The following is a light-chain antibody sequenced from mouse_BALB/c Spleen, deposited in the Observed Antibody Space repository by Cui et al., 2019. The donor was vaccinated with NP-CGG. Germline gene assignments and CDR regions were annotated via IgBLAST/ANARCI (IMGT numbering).Light chain of an antibody. CDR2: GTD. Sequence: QAVVTQESALTTSPGETVTLTCRASTGAVTTGNYANWVQEKPDHLFTGLIGGTDNRAPSVPARFLGSLIGDKTALIITGAQTEDEAIYFCALWYSNHWVFGGGTKLTVL. J-gene: IGLJ1*01. CDR1: TGAVTTGNY. V-gene: IGLV1*01. CDR3: ALWYSNHWV.